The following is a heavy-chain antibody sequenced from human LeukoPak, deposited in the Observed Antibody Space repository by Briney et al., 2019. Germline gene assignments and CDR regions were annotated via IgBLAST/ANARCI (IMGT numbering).Heavy chain of an antibody. CDR1: GFTFSTYA. D-gene: IGHD2-2*02. Sequence: PGGSLRLSCAASGFTFSTYALHWVRQAPGKGLEWVAVISYDGSNKYYADSVKGRFTISRDNSKNTLYLQMNSLRAEDTAVYFCAREGLRGYCIDTNCYKGLDYWGQGTLVTVSS. CDR2: ISYDGSNK. V-gene: IGHV3-30-3*01. J-gene: IGHJ4*02. CDR3: AREGLRGYCIDTNCYKGLDY.